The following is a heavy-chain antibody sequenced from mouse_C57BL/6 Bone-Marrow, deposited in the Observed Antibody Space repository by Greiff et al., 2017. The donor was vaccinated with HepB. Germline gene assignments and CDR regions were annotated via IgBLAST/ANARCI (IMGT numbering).Heavy chain of an antibody. V-gene: IGHV1-18*01. CDR1: GYTFTDYN. Sequence: VQLQQSGPELVKPGASVKIPCKASGYTFTDYNMDWVKQSHGKSLEWIGDINPNNGGTIYNQKFKGKATLTVDKSSSTAYMELRSLTSEDTAVYYCSRMGVGGSYPWYFDVWGKGTTVTVSS. J-gene: IGHJ1*03. D-gene: IGHD1-1*02. CDR2: INPNNGGT. CDR3: SRMGVGGSYPWYFDV.